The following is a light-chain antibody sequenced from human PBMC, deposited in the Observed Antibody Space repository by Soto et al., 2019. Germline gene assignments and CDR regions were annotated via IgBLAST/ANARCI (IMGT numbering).Light chain of an antibody. J-gene: IGKJ2*01. CDR2: GTS. Sequence: EIVMTQSPVALSVSPGESAALSCRASQSVGRNFAWYQQRPGQAPRVLIYGTSTRATGVPARFSGSGSGTAFPLPISSLQSEDFAVYYCKQYNKWPYTFGQGTRLEIK. CDR3: KQYNKWPYT. CDR1: QSVGRN. V-gene: IGKV3-15*01.